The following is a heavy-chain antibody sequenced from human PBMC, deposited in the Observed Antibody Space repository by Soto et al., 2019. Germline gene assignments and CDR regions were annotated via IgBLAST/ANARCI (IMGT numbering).Heavy chain of an antibody. Sequence: SETLSLTCTVSGGSISSSSYYWGWIRQPPGKGLEWIGSIYYSGSTYYNPSLKSRVTISVDTSKNQFSLKLSSVTAADTAVYYCASSNHYYYGMDVWGQGTTVTVSS. CDR1: GGSISSSSYY. CDR2: IYYSGST. V-gene: IGHV4-39*01. J-gene: IGHJ6*02. CDR3: ASSNHYYYGMDV.